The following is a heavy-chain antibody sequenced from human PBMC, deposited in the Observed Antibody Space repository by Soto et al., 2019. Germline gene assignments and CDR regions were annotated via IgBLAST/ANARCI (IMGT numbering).Heavy chain of an antibody. D-gene: IGHD6-13*01. CDR2: ISYDGSNK. J-gene: IGHJ6*02. V-gene: IGHV3-30-3*01. CDR3: ARASPLVQYSSSQIYYYYYYGMDV. CDR1: GFTFSSYA. Sequence: GGSLILSCAASGFTFSSYAMHWVRQAPGKGLEWVAVISYDGSNKYYADSVKGRFTISRDNSKNTLYLQMNSLRAEDTAVYYCARASPLVQYSSSQIYYYYYYGMDVWGQGTTVTVSS.